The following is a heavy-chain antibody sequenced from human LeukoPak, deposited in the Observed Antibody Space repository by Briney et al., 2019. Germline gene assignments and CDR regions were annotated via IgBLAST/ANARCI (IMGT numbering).Heavy chain of an antibody. J-gene: IGHJ5*02. CDR3: AKYQYYYDSSGSS. V-gene: IGHV3-23*01. CDR1: GFTFSSYA. D-gene: IGHD3-22*01. CDR2: ISGSGGST. Sequence: PGGSLRLSCAASGFTFSSYAMSWVRQAPGKGLEWVSAISGSGGSTYYADSVKGRFTISSDNSKNTLYLQMNSLRAEDTAVYYCAKYQYYYDSSGSSWGQGTLVTVSS.